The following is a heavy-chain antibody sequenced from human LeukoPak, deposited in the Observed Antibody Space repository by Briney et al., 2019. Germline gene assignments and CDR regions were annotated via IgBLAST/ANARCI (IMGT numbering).Heavy chain of an antibody. Sequence: ASVKVSCKASGGTFSSYAINWVRQATGQGLEWMGWMNPNSGNTGYAQKFQGRVTMTRNTSISTAYMELSSLRSEDTAVYYCARIAAARRGYYYGMDVWGQGTTVTVSS. J-gene: IGHJ6*02. CDR1: GGTFSSYA. D-gene: IGHD6-13*01. V-gene: IGHV1-8*02. CDR2: MNPNSGNT. CDR3: ARIAAARRGYYYGMDV.